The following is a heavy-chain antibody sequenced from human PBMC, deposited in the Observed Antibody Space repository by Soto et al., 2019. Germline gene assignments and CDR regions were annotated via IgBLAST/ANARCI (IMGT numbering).Heavy chain of an antibody. CDR1: GFTFSSYW. CDR2: INGDGSRT. D-gene: IGHD1-1*01. Sequence: EVQLVESGGGVVQPGGSLRLSCAASGFTFSSYWMHWVRQAPGKGLVWVSRINGDGSRTSYADSVRGRFTISRDNAKNTLDLQMNSLRGEDTAVYYCARVGTGNWYFDLWSRGTLVTVSS. J-gene: IGHJ2*01. V-gene: IGHV3-74*01. CDR3: ARVGTGNWYFDL.